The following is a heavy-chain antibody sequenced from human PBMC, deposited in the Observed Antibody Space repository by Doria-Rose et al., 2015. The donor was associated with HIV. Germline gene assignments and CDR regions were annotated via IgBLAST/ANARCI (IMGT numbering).Heavy chain of an antibody. Sequence: QIALKESGPVLVKPTETLTLTCTVSGVSLSSPGMGVSWIRQPPGKALEWLAQTLSDDARSYKTSLKSRLTIYRGTSKSQVVLTMTDMDPVDTATYYCARIKSSRWYHKYYFDFWGQGTLVIVSA. D-gene: IGHD6-13*01. CDR3: ARIKSSRWYHKYYFDF. CDR1: GVSLSSPGMG. V-gene: IGHV2-26*01. J-gene: IGHJ4*02. CDR2: TLSDDAR.